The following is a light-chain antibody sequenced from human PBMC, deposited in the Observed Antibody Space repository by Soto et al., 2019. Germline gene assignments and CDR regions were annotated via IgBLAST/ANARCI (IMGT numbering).Light chain of an antibody. CDR3: GTWDSSLTLVV. Sequence: QPVLTQPPSVSAAPGQKVTISCSGSSSNIGNHYVSWYQQLPGTAPKLLIYENNKRPSGIPDRFSGSKSGTSATLGITGLQTGDEADYYCGTWDSSLTLVVFGGGTKVTVL. J-gene: IGLJ2*01. CDR2: ENN. V-gene: IGLV1-51*02. CDR1: SSNIGNHY.